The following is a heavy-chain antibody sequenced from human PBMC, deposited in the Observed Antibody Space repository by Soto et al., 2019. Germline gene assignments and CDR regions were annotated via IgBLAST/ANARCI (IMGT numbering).Heavy chain of an antibody. CDR2: ISFDGSRK. V-gene: IGHV3-30-3*01. CDR1: GFTFSSYS. J-gene: IGHJ2*01. Sequence: QVQLVESGGGVVQHGRSLRLSCAASGFTFSSYSMHWVRQAPGKGLEWVAVISFDGSRKFFADSVKGRFTISRDNSKNTMSLQMNSLRPEDTAVYYCARDTAAAGTRGRNWYFDLWGRGTLVTVSS. CDR3: ARDTAAAGTRGRNWYFDL. D-gene: IGHD6-13*01.